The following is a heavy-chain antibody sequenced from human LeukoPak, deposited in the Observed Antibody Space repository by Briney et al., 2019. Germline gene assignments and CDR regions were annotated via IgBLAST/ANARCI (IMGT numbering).Heavy chain of an antibody. CDR3: AKGTTGYSGYAVLHYGMDV. Sequence: GGSLRLSCEVSGFTFNRYDMSWVRQCPGKGLEWVSVISGSGGSTYYADSVKGRFTISRDNSKNTLYLQMNSLRVEDTAVYYCAKGTTGYSGYAVLHYGMDVWGQGTTVTVSS. CDR2: ISGSGGST. D-gene: IGHD5-12*01. J-gene: IGHJ6*02. V-gene: IGHV3-23*01. CDR1: GFTFNRYD.